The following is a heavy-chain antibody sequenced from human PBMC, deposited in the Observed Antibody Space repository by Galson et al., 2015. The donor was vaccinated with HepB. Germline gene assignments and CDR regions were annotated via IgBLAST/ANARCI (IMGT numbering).Heavy chain of an antibody. CDR1: GFAFRGYS. D-gene: IGHD3-10*01. J-gene: IGHJ5*02. V-gene: IGHV3-21*01. Sequence: SLRLSCAASGFAFRGYSMNWVRQAPGKGLEWVPSISGTSSYIYYADSVKGRFTITRDNAKNSLYLQMNSLRAEDTAVYYCASGGLAELTWAQGTLVTV. CDR2: ISGTSSYI. CDR3: ASGGLAELT.